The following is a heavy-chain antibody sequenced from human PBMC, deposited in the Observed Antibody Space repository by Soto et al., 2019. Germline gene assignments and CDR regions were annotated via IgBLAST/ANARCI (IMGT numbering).Heavy chain of an antibody. CDR1: GYSFTSYW. D-gene: IGHD3-3*01. V-gene: IGHV5-51*01. CDR3: ARTGWYYDSWSGYYNGYDYYYGMDV. Sequence: GESLKISCKGSGYSFTSYWIGWVRQMPGKGLEWMGIIYPGDSDTRYSPSFQGQVTISADKSISTAYLQWSSLKASDTAMYYCARTGWYYDSWSGYYNGYDYYYGMDVWGQGTTVTISS. CDR2: IYPGDSDT. J-gene: IGHJ6*02.